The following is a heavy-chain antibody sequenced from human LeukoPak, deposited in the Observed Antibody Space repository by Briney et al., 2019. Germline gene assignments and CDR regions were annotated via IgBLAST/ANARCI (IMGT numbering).Heavy chain of an antibody. CDR1: GGTFSSYA. CDR2: IIPIFGTA. Sequence: ASVTVSCKASGGTFSSYAISWVRQAPGQGLEWMGGIIPIFGTANYAQKFQGRVTITADESTSTAYMELSSLRSEDTAVYYCARLAMDRTQDYDFDYWAREPWSPSPQ. D-gene: IGHD4/OR15-4a*01. V-gene: IGHV1-69*13. J-gene: IGHJ4*02. CDR3: ARLAMDRTQDYDFDY.